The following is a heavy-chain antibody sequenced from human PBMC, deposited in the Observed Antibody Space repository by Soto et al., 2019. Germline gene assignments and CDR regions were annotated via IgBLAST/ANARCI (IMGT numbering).Heavy chain of an antibody. CDR2: TRNKANSYTT. V-gene: IGHV3-72*01. D-gene: IGHD1-1*01. Sequence: GESLRLSCAASGFTFSDHYMDWVRQAPGKGLEWVGRTRNKANSYTTEYAASVKGRFTISRDDSKNSLYLQMNSLKTEDTAVYYCALPTTGNAFDLWGQGTMVTVSS. J-gene: IGHJ3*01. CDR1: GFTFSDHY. CDR3: ALPTTGNAFDL.